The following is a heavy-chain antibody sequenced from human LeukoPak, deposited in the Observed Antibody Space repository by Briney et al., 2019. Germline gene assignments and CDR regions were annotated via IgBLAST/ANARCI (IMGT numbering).Heavy chain of an antibody. CDR2: IWYDGSNK. D-gene: IGHD3-16*02. CDR1: GFTFSSYG. CDR3: VREPVRLGELSFDS. V-gene: IGHV3-33*01. J-gene: IGHJ5*01. Sequence: PGGSLRLSCAASGFTFSSYGMHWVRQAPGKGLEWVAVIWYDGSNKYYADSVKGRFTISRDNSKNTLYLQMNSLRAEDTAVYYCVREPVRLGELSFDSWGQGTLVTVSP.